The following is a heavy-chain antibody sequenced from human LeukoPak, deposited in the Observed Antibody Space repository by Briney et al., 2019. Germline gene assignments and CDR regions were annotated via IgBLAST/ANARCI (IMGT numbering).Heavy chain of an antibody. D-gene: IGHD3-22*01. CDR2: ICYDGSNK. J-gene: IGHJ4*02. CDR3: ARDFSPFYYDSSGYYNY. V-gene: IGHV3-33*01. CDR1: GFTFTSYG. Sequence: SGGSLRLSCAASGFTFTSYGMHWVRQSPGKGLEWVAVICYDGSNKYYADSVKGRFTISRDNSKNTLYLQMNSLRAEDTAVYYCARDFSPFYYDSSGYYNYWGQGTLVTVSS.